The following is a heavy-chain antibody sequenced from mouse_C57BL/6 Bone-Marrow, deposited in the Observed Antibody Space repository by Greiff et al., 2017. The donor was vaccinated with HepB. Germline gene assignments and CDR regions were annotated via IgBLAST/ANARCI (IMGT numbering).Heavy chain of an antibody. J-gene: IGHJ3*01. CDR1: GFNIKDDY. D-gene: IGHD4-1*01. CDR2: IDPENGDT. V-gene: IGHV14-4*01. CDR3: ARGNWAWFAY. Sequence: VQLKESGAELVRPGASVKLSCTASGFNIKDDYMHWVKQRPEQGLEWIGWIDPENGDTEYASKFQGKATITADTSSNTAYMQLSSLTSEDSAVYYCARGNWAWFAYWGQGTLVTVSA.